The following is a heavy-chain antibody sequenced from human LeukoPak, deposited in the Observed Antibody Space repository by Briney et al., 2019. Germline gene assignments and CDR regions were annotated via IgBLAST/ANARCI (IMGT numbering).Heavy chain of an antibody. CDR1: GFTFSSYS. CDR3: AELGITMIGGV. CDR2: VSSSSAYI. J-gene: IGHJ6*04. Sequence: PGGSLRLSCAASGFTFSSYSMNWVRQAPGKGLEWVSSVSSSSAYIYYADSVKGRFTISRDNAKNSLYLQMNSLRAEDTAVYYCAELGITMIGGVWGKGTTVTISS. D-gene: IGHD3-10*02. V-gene: IGHV3-21*01.